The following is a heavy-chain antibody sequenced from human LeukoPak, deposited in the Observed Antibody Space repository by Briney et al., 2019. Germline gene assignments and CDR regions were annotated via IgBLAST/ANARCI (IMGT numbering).Heavy chain of an antibody. V-gene: IGHV3-23*01. D-gene: IGHD3-9*01. J-gene: IGHJ4*02. CDR2: ISGSGGST. Sequence: GGSLRLSCAASGFTFSSYGMSWVRQAPGKGLERVSAISGSGGSTYYADSVKGRFTISRDNSKNTLYLQMNSLRAEDTALYYCARDTRYFDSHFDYWGQGTLVTVSS. CDR1: GFTFSSYG. CDR3: ARDTRYFDSHFDY.